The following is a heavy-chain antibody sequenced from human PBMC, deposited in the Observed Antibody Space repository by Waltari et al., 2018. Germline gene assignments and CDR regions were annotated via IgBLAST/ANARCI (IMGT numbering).Heavy chain of an antibody. CDR3: AKSLGLWFGELVDY. CDR2: ISYDGSNK. J-gene: IGHJ4*02. D-gene: IGHD3-10*01. V-gene: IGHV3-30*01. CDR1: GFTFSSYA. Sequence: QVQLVESGGGVVQPGRSLRLSCAASGFTFSSYAMHWVRQAPGKGLEWVAVISYDGSNKYYADSVKGRFTISRDNAKNTLYLQMNSLRAEDTAVYYCAKSLGLWFGELVDYWGQGTLVTVSS.